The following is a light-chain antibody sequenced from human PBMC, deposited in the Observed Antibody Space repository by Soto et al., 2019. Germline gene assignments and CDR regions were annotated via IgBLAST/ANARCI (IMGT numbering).Light chain of an antibody. CDR2: KAS. CDR1: QTVSGSC. V-gene: IGKV3-20*01. J-gene: IGKJ1*01. CDR3: QQYHSSPRT. Sequence: EILLTKSPGTLSLSPGERATLSCRACQTVSGSCLAWYQQKPGQASRLLIHKASSRASGIPERFSGSGSGTDFTLIISRLQPDDFALYFCQQYHSSPRTFGQGTKVDI.